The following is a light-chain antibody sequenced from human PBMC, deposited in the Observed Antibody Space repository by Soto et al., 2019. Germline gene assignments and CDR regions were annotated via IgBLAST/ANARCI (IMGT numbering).Light chain of an antibody. J-gene: IGLJ1*01. CDR1: NSNIGAGYD. CDR3: QSFDNSLNGVDV. V-gene: IGLV1-40*01. Sequence: QSALTQTPSVSGAPGQRVTISCTGSNSNIGAGYDVHWYQHLPGRAPKLLIFGNTNRPSGVPDRFSGSKSGTSASLAITGLQPEDEADYYCQSFDNSLNGVDVFGSGTKVTVL. CDR2: GNT.